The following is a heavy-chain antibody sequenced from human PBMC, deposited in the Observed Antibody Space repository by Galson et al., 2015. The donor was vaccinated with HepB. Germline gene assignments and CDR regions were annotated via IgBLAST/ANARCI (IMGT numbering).Heavy chain of an antibody. CDR3: ARDRGVLPGVIDY. Sequence: SLRLSCAVSGFTLSNYAMHWVRQALGKGLEYISAITNTGGSTYYVNSVKGRFTISRDNSKNTLYLQMGSLRTEDMAVYYCARDRGVLPGVIDYWGQGTLVTVSS. CDR1: GFTLSNYA. D-gene: IGHD3-10*01. V-gene: IGHV3-64*01. J-gene: IGHJ4*02. CDR2: ITNTGGST.